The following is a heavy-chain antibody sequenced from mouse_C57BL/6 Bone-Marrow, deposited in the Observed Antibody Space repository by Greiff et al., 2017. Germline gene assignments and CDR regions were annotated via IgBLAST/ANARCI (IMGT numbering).Heavy chain of an antibody. Sequence: VQLQQSGAELVRPGASVKLSCTASGFNIKDDYMHWVKQRPEQGLEWIGWIDPENGDTEYASKFQGKATITADTSSNTAYLQLSSLTSEDTAVYYSTTSGSSSFYAMDYWGQGTSVTVSS. CDR1: GFNIKDDY. V-gene: IGHV14-4*01. J-gene: IGHJ4*01. CDR2: IDPENGDT. CDR3: TTSGSSSFYAMDY. D-gene: IGHD1-1*01.